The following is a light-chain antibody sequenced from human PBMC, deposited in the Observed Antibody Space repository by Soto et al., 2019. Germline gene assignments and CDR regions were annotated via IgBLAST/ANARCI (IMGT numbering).Light chain of an antibody. V-gene: IGLV2-14*01. J-gene: IGLJ1*01. CDR1: SSDVGGYIY. CDR2: EVS. Sequence: QSALTQPASVSGSPGQSITISCTGTSSDVGGYIYVSWYQQHPGKAPKLIIYEVSNRPSGVSNRFSGFKSGNTASLIISGLRAEDEADYYCSSYTSSSMPYVFGTGTKVTVL. CDR3: SSYTSSSMPYV.